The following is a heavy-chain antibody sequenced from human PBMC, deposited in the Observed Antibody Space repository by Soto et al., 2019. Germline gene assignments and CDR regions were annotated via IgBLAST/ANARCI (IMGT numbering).Heavy chain of an antibody. V-gene: IGHV4-59*08. J-gene: IGHJ4*02. Sequence: PSQTLSLTGTVSGDAISSDDGCWIRQPPGKGLEWIGYIFHTGSANYTPSLKSRVTISIDTSKTQSSLRLSSVTAADTAVYYCPRQQYPSGAYDFDYWGKGTPVPVS. CDR2: IFHTGSA. CDR1: GDAISSDD. D-gene: IGHD6-19*01. CDR3: PRQQYPSGAYDFDY.